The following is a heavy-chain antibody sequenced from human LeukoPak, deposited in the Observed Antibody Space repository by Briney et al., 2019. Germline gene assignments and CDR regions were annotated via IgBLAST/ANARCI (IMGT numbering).Heavy chain of an antibody. CDR2: IFGSAGSP. V-gene: IGHV3-23*01. Sequence: GGSLRPSCEASGFTFGSHAMYWVRQTPGKGLEWVAGIFGSAGSPHYADPVKGRFTISRDNSRNTVYLQINRLRAEDTAVYYCGKTTVGYSSGQKPAWPVDYWGQGTMVTVSS. D-gene: IGHD5-18*01. CDR3: GKTTVGYSSGQKPAWPVDY. J-gene: IGHJ4*02. CDR1: GFTFGSHA.